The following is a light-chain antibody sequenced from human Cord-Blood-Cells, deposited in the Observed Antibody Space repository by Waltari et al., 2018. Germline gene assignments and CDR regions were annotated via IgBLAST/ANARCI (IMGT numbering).Light chain of an antibody. Sequence: QSALTQPPSASGSPGQSVTISCTGTSSDVGGYNYAAWYQQHPGKAPKLMIYEVSKRLSGVPDRFSGSKSGNTASLTVSGLQAEDEADYYCSSYAGSNNLVFGGGTKLTVL. CDR3: SSYAGSNNLV. CDR1: SSDVGGYNY. CDR2: EVS. J-gene: IGLJ3*02. V-gene: IGLV2-8*01.